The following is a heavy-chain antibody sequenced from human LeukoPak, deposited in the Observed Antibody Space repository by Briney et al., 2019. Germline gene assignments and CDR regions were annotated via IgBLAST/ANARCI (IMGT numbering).Heavy chain of an antibody. CDR3: ASSQWVVPGSH. V-gene: IGHV4-59*08. J-gene: IGHJ4*02. CDR2: ISYSGST. Sequence: PSETLSLTCTVSGGSISSYYWTWIRQPPGKGLEWIGYISYSGSTNYNPSLKSRVTISLDTSKNQFSLKLTSVTAADTAVYYCASSQWVVPGSHWGQGALVIVSS. D-gene: IGHD6-19*01. CDR1: GGSISSYY.